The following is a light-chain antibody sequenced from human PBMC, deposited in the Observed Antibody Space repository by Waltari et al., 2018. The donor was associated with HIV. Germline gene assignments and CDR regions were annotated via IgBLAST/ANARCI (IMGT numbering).Light chain of an antibody. CDR3: AAWDDNLSGWV. Sequence: QSVLTQPPSASGTPGQSVTISCSGSSSNIGSNYVYWYQQLPGTAPKLLIYRNNQRPSGVPDRRSGFNSGTSASLAISGLRSEDEADYYCAAWDDNLSGWVFGGGSKLTIL. V-gene: IGLV1-47*01. J-gene: IGLJ3*02. CDR1: SSNIGSNY. CDR2: RNN.